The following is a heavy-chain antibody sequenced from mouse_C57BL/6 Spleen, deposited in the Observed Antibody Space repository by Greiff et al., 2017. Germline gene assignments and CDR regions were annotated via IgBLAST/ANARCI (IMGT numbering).Heavy chain of an antibody. CDR2: IDPSDSYT. CDR3: ARGGNSNYGY. CDR1: GYTFTSYW. V-gene: IGHV1-59*01. D-gene: IGHD2-5*01. Sequence: QVQLQQPGAELVRPGTSVKLSCKASGYTFTSYWMHWVKQRPGQGLEWIGVIDPSDSYTNYNQKFKGKATLTVDTSSSTAYMQLSSLTAEDSAVYYCARGGNSNYGYWGQGTTLTVSS. J-gene: IGHJ2*01.